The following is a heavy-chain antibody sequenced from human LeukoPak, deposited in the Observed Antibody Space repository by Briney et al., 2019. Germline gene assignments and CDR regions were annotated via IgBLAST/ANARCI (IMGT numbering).Heavy chain of an antibody. J-gene: IGHJ3*02. CDR1: GGSISSGDYY. CDR2: IYYSGST. D-gene: IGHD1-26*01. V-gene: IGHV4-30-4*08. CDR3: ARVRYYGDAFDI. Sequence: SETLSLTCTVSGGSISSGDYYWSWIRQPPGKGLEWIGYIYYSGSTYYNPSLKSRVTISVDTSRNQFSLKLSSVTAADTAVYYCARVRYYGDAFDIWGQGTMVTVSS.